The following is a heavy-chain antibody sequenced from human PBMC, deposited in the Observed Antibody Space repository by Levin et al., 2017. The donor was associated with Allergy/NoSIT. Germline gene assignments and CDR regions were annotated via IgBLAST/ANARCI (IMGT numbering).Heavy chain of an antibody. CDR3: ARDHDYGGNWFGP. V-gene: IGHV3-74*01. Sequence: GESLKISCAASGFTFSTYWMYWVRQAPGKGLVWVSRINSDGSSTSYADSVRGRFTISRDNAKNTLYLQMNSLRAEDTAVYYCARDHDYGGNWFGPWGQGTLVTVSS. D-gene: IGHD4-23*01. CDR1: GFTFSTYW. CDR2: INSDGSST. J-gene: IGHJ5*02.